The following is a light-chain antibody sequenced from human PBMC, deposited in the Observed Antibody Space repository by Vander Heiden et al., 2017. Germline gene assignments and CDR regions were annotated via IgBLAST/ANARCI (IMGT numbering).Light chain of an antibody. CDR3: QQFNSYPWTT. Sequence: AIQLTQSPSSLSASVGDRVTITCRASQGISSALAWYQQKPGKAPKLLIYDASSLESGVPSRFSGSGSGTDFTLTISSLQPEDFATYYCQQFNSYPWTTFGQGTRLEIK. CDR1: QGISSA. J-gene: IGKJ5*01. CDR2: DAS. V-gene: IGKV1-13*02.